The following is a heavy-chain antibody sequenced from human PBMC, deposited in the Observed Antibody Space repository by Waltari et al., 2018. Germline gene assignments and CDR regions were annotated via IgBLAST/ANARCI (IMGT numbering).Heavy chain of an antibody. Sequence: QVQLQESGPSLLKPSETLSLICTVSGGSISGFYWSWVRQPPGKGLDWIGYIYYTGSTNCNPSLKSRGTMSVDTSKNQFSLKLSSVTAADTAFYYCARGGGGDWEWFDPWGQGTLVTVSS. D-gene: IGHD2-21*02. V-gene: IGHV4-59*01. CDR1: GGSISGFY. CDR3: ARGGGGDWEWFDP. CDR2: IYYTGST. J-gene: IGHJ5*02.